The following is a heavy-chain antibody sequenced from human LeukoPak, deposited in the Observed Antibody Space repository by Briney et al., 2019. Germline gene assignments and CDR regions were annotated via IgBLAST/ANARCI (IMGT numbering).Heavy chain of an antibody. D-gene: IGHD6-6*01. CDR1: GFTFSRYA. CDR2: ITDSGGDT. J-gene: IGHJ4*02. V-gene: IGHV3-23*01. CDR3: VKGSSASRPYYFDY. Sequence: GSLRLSCAASGFTFSRYAMSCVRQAPGKELEWVSAITDSGGDTFHADSVKGRLTISRDNCKNALYLQMNSLRVEDTAVYYCVKGSSASRPYYFDYWGQGTLVTVSS.